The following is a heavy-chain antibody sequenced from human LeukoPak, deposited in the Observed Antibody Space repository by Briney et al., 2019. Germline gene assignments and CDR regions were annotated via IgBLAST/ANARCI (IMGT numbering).Heavy chain of an antibody. D-gene: IGHD3-3*01. CDR2: IYTSGST. Sequence: SQTLSLTCTVSGGSISSGSYYWSWIRQPGGKGLEWIGRIYTSGSTNYNPSLKSRVTISVDTSKNQFSLKLSSVTAADTAVYYCARGDFWSGYLDYWGQGTLVTVSS. V-gene: IGHV4-61*02. CDR1: GGSISSGSYY. J-gene: IGHJ4*02. CDR3: ARGDFWSGYLDY.